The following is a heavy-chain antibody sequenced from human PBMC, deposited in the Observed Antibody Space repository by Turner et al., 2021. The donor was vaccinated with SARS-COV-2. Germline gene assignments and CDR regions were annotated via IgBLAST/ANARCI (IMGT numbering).Heavy chain of an antibody. J-gene: IGHJ4*02. CDR3: AKGDHPYGDYITPFDH. V-gene: IGHV3-23*01. CDR1: GFNFGGYA. CDR2: ITGRADKT. Sequence: EGQFLESGGGLVQPGASLSLSCAGSGFNFGGYAMTWVRQAPGRGLHWVSSITGRADKTYYADSLKGRFTVSRDNSKSTLYLQVNSLRAEDTAVYYCAKGDHPYGDYITPFDHWGQGTLVTVSS. D-gene: IGHD4-17*01.